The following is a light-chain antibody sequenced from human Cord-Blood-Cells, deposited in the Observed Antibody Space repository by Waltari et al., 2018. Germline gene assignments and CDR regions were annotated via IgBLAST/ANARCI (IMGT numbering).Light chain of an antibody. CDR1: SSGVGRYNI. Sequence: QSALTQPASVSGSPGQSITISCTGTSSGVGRYNIVSWYQQPPGKAPKLMIYEGSKRPSGVSNRFSGSKSGNTASLTIAGLQAEDEADYYCCSYAGSSTWVFGGGTKLTVL. CDR3: CSYAGSSTWV. J-gene: IGLJ3*02. CDR2: EGS. V-gene: IGLV2-23*01.